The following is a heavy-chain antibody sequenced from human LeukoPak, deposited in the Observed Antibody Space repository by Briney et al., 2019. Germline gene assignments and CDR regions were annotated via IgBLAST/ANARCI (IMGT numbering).Heavy chain of an antibody. V-gene: IGHV5-51*01. CDR2: IYPGDSDT. Sequence: GESLKISCKGSGYSFTSYWIGWVRQMPGKGLEWMGIIYPGDSDTRYSPSFQGQVTISADKSISTAYLQWSSLKASDTAMYYCARRGFVASSSFGGRHHFDYWGQGTLVTVSS. D-gene: IGHD6-6*01. CDR1: GYSFTSYW. J-gene: IGHJ4*02. CDR3: ARRGFVASSSFGGRHHFDY.